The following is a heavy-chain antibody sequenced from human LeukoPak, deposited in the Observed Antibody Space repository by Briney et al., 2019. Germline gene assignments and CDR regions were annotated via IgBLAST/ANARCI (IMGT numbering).Heavy chain of an antibody. V-gene: IGHV3-48*01. D-gene: IGHD1-14*01. Sequence: GGSLRPSCAASGFTFSSYSMNWVRQAPGKGLEWVSYISSSSSTIYYADSVKGRFTISRDNAKNSLYLQMNSLRAEDTAVYYCARDSDRGWFDPWGQGTLVTVSS. CDR1: GFTFSSYS. J-gene: IGHJ5*02. CDR2: ISSSSSTI. CDR3: ARDSDRGWFDP.